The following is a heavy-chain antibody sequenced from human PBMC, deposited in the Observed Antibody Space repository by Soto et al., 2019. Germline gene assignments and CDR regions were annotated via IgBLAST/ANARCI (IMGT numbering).Heavy chain of an antibody. Sequence: QVRLVQSGAEVKEPGDSVRVSCEASGYTFTAYHIHWVRQAPGQGLEWMGWINPKFGDTGYAQDFQGRVSMTSDMSISTVYMELSRLTSDDTAIYYCARNMDYYNGRGSGNGHGVWGQGTPVTVFS. CDR2: INPKFGDT. D-gene: IGHD3-10*02. J-gene: IGHJ6*02. V-gene: IGHV1-2*02. CDR3: ARNMDYYNGRGSGNGHGV. CDR1: GYTFTAYH.